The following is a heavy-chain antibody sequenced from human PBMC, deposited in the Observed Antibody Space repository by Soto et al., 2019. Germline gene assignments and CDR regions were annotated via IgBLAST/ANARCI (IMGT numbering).Heavy chain of an antibody. CDR2: VNPSGGST. Sequence: ASVKVSCKASGYIFTAYSMHWVRQAPGQGLEWMGVVNPSGGSTNYAQGFQGRITMTRGTSTSTVYMDLKFLTSEDTAVYYCAREENCSDGVCYSEYFQRWGQGTLVTVSS. CDR1: GYIFTAYS. V-gene: IGHV1-46*01. D-gene: IGHD2-15*01. CDR3: AREENCSDGVCYSEYFQR. J-gene: IGHJ1*01.